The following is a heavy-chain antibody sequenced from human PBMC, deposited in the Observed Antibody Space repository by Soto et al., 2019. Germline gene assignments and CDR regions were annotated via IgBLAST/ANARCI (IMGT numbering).Heavy chain of an antibody. CDR3: AKVRSRLDHYYYYGMDV. J-gene: IGHJ6*02. V-gene: IGHV3-30*18. D-gene: IGHD2-15*01. CDR2: ISYDGSNK. CDR1: GFTFSSYG. Sequence: QVQLVESGGGVVQPGRSLRLSCAASGFTFSSYGMHWVRQAPGKGLEWVAVISYDGSNKYYAHSVKGRFTISRDNSKNTLYLQMNSLRSEDTAVYYCAKVRSRLDHYYYYGMDVWGQGTTVTVSS.